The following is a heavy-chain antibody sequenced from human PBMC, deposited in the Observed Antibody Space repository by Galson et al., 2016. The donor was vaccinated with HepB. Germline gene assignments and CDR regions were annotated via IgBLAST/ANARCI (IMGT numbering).Heavy chain of an antibody. CDR3: ARGPPEGCTGVTCYLGAFDI. V-gene: IGHV4-30-4*01. D-gene: IGHD2-8*02. CDR2: IYSSGNT. CDR1: GGSIYDDTYY. Sequence: LSLTCTVSGGSIYDDTYYWSWVRQPPGNGLEWIGYIYSSGNTYYNPSLKSPTSISVDRSKNQFSLRVTSVSAADTAVYYCARGPPEGCTGVTCYLGAFDIWGQGTMISVSS. J-gene: IGHJ3*02.